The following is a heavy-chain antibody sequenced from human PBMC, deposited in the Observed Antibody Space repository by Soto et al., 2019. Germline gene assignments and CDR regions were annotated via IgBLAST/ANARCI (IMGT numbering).Heavy chain of an antibody. J-gene: IGHJ4*02. CDR3: ASRGSGGDYDY. Sequence: EVQLLESGGGLVQPGGSLRLSCAASGFTFSSYAMRWVRQAPVKGLEWVSAISGSGDSTYYADSVKGRFTISRDNSKNALYLQMNSLSGEDTAVYYCASRGSGGDYDYWGQGTLVTVSS. D-gene: IGHD1-26*01. V-gene: IGHV3-23*01. CDR2: ISGSGDST. CDR1: GFTFSSYA.